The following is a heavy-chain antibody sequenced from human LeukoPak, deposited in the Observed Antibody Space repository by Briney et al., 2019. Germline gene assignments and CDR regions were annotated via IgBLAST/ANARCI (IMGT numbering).Heavy chain of an antibody. CDR3: TRGHGTNYAKLACDI. V-gene: IGHV1-18*01. J-gene: IGHJ3*02. CDR2: ISAYNGNR. CDR1: GGTFSNYA. D-gene: IGHD1-14*01. Sequence: VASVKVSCKPSGGTFSNYAISWVRQAPGQGLEWMGWISAYNGNRDYAHQFQGRVTMSTDTSTSTAYIELRSLRSDDTAVYYCTRGHGTNYAKLACDIWGQGTTVTVSS.